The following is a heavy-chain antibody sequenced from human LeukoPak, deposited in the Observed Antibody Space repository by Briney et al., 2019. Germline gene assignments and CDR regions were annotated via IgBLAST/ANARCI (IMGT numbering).Heavy chain of an antibody. CDR1: GGTFSSYA. Sequence: SVKVSCKASGGTFSSYAISWVRQAPGQGLEWMGGIIPIFGTANYAQKFQGRVTITADESTSTAYMELSSLRSEDTAVYYCARLDRSGGSCEYYYYYGMDVWGQGTTVTVSS. CDR2: IIPIFGTA. V-gene: IGHV1-69*13. D-gene: IGHD2-15*01. J-gene: IGHJ6*02. CDR3: ARLDRSGGSCEYYYYYGMDV.